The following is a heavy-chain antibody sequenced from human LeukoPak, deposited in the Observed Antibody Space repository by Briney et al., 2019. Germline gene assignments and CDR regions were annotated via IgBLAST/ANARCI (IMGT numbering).Heavy chain of an antibody. V-gene: IGHV1-3*01. CDR2: VNVANGDT. CDR1: GTGFP. Sequence: ASVKVSCKASGTGFPMHWVRQAPGQRPEWMGWVNVANGDTGYSREFLGRVTITRDTSASTVYMELSRLRSEDTAVYCCARKGYFASGSYHFDYWGQGTLVTVSS. D-gene: IGHD3-10*01. CDR3: ARKGYFASGSYHFDY. J-gene: IGHJ4*02.